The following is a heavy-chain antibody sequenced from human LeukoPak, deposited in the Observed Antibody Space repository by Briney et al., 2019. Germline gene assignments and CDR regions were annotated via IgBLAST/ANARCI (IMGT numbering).Heavy chain of an antibody. J-gene: IGHJ6*03. CDR1: GDTFTSYH. CDR2: INPSGGSP. CDR3: ARAQGSYYYEYMDV. Sequence: ASVKVSCKASGDTFTSYHLHWVRQAPGQGLEWMGIINPSGGSPNYAQKFQGRVTMTRDMSTSTVNMELSSLRSEDTAVYYCARAQGSYYYEYMDVWGKGTTVTVSS. V-gene: IGHV1-46*01. D-gene: IGHD1-26*01.